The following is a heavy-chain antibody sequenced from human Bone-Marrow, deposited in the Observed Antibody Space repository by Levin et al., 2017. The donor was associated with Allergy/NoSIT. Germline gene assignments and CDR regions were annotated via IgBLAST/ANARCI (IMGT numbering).Heavy chain of an antibody. V-gene: IGHV3-9*01. CDR1: GFNFDNYA. CDR2: ISWNSGTI. D-gene: IGHD1-1*01. Sequence: SLKISCAASGFNFDNYAMRWVRLVPGKGLEWVSGISWNSGTIGYADSVKGRFTISRDSAKSSLYLEMNSLRAEDAALYYCAKAPGYATGKGYFQHWGQGTLVTLSS. J-gene: IGHJ1*01. CDR3: AKAPGYATGKGYFQH.